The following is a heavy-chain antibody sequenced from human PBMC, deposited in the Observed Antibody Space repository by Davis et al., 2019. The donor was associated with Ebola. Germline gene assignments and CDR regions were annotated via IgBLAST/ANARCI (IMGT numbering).Heavy chain of an antibody. D-gene: IGHD2-2*02. J-gene: IGHJ4*02. CDR3: ARTARYCSSARCYTGTFDY. CDR2: IRSKPYGGTT. Sequence: GGSLRLSCIGSGFTFGDYGVSWVRQAPGKGLEWVGFIRSKPYGGTTEYAASVKDRFTISRDDSKNTLYLQMNSLRVEDTALYYCARTARYCSSARCYTGTFDYWVQGTLVTVSS. V-gene: IGHV3-49*04. CDR1: GFTFGDYG.